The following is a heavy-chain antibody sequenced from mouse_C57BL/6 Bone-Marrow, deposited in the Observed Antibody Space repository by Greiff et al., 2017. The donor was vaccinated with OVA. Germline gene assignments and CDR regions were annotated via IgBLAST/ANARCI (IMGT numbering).Heavy chain of an antibody. CDR2: ISNLAYSI. CDR3: ARLYGNYFFDY. V-gene: IGHV5-15*01. CDR1: GFTFSDYG. D-gene: IGHD2-1*01. J-gene: IGHJ2*01. Sequence: DVKLVESGGGLVQPGGSLKLSCAASGFTFSDYGMAWVRQAPRKGPEWVAFISNLAYSIYYADTVTGRFTISRENAKNTLYLEMSSLRSEDTAMYYCARLYGNYFFDYWGQGTTLTVSS.